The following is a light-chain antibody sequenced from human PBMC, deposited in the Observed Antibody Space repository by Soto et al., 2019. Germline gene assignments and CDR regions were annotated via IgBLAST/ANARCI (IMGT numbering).Light chain of an antibody. Sequence: QSALTQPASVSGSPGQSITISCTGTSSDVGGYNYVSWYQQHPGKAPKLMIYDVSNRPSGVSNRFSGSKSGNTASLAISGLQAEDEADYYCRSYTRSSTLCVFDGGTKLTVL. V-gene: IGLV2-14*01. CDR1: SSDVGGYNY. CDR3: RSYTRSSTLCV. J-gene: IGLJ3*02. CDR2: DVS.